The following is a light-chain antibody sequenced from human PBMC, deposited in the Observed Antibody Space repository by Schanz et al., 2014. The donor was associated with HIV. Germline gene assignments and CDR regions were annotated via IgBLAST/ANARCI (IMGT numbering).Light chain of an antibody. CDR1: QSISSY. CDR3: QQYYNYPRT. CDR2: AAS. V-gene: IGKV1-39*01. Sequence: DIQMTQSPSSLSASVGDRVTVTCRASQSISSYLNWYQQKPGKAPNLLIYAASSLQSGVPSRFSGSGSGTLFTLTISSLQPEDFATYYCQQYYNYPRTFGQGTKVEIK. J-gene: IGKJ1*01.